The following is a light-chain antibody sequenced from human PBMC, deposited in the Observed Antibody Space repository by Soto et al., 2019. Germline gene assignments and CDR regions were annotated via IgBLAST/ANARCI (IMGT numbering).Light chain of an antibody. CDR3: QQRSKWWT. Sequence: EIVLTQSPATLSLSPVDRASLSCRASQSVSSYLAWYQQKPGQAPRLLIYDASNRATGIPARFSGSGSGTDFTLTISSLEPEDFAVYYCQQRSKWWTFGQGTKVDIK. CDR2: DAS. J-gene: IGKJ1*01. CDR1: QSVSSY. V-gene: IGKV3-11*01.